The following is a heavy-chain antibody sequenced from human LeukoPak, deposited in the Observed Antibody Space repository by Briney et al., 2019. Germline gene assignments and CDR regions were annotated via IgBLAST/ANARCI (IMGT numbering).Heavy chain of an antibody. CDR3: ASLIGNERRDY. Sequence: GGPLRLSCAASGFTFSSYWMHWVRQAPGKGLVWVSRINSDGSSTSYADSVKGRFTISRDNAKNTLYLQMNSLRAEDTAVYYCASLIGNERRDYWGQGTLVTVSS. J-gene: IGHJ4*02. CDR2: INSDGSST. D-gene: IGHD1-1*01. CDR1: GFTFSSYW. V-gene: IGHV3-74*01.